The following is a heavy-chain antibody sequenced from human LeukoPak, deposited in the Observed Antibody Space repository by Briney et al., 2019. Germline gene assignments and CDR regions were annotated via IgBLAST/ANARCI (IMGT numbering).Heavy chain of an antibody. D-gene: IGHD6-19*01. CDR2: ISSSGSTI. CDR3: ARGRYSSGWGFDY. V-gene: IGHV3-48*03. CDR1: GFTFSSYE. J-gene: IGHJ4*02. Sequence: GGSLRLSCAASGFTFSSYEMNWVRQAPGKGLEWDSYISSSGSTIYYADSVKGRFTISRDNAKNSLYLQMNGLRAEDTAVYYCARGRYSSGWGFDYWGQGTLVTVSS.